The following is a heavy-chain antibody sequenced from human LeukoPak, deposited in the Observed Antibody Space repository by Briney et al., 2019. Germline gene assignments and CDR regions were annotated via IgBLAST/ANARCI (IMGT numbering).Heavy chain of an antibody. D-gene: IGHD3-22*01. CDR3: AKDRWEWKEINDSIH. V-gene: IGHV3-30*02. CDR2: IRYDGSNK. CDR1: GFTFSSYG. J-gene: IGHJ4*02. Sequence: PGGSLRLSCAASGFTFSSYGMHWVRQAPGKGLEWVAFIRYDGSNKYYTDSVKGRFTISRDNSKNTLYLQMNSLRAEDTAVYYCAKDRWEWKEINDSIHWGQGTLVTVSS.